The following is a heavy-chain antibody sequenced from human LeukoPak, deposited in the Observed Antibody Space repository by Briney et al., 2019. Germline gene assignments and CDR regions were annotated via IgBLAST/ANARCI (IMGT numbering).Heavy chain of an antibody. CDR1: GGSISTYY. CDR3: ARGAESHYDRHLDY. Sequence: SETLSLTCTVSGGSISTYYWSWIRRPPGKGLEWIGYVYYTGNTDYNPSLKSRVTISVDTSKKQFSLNLRSVSAADTAVYYCARGAESHYDRHLDYWGQGTLVTVSS. J-gene: IGHJ4*02. D-gene: IGHD1-26*01. V-gene: IGHV4-59*01. CDR2: VYYTGNT.